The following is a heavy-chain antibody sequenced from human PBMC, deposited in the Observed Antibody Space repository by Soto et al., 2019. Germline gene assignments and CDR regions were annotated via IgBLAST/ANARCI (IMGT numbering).Heavy chain of an antibody. D-gene: IGHD3-10*01. CDR2: IHHIGRV. CDR3: AKDTSVGPMGYLDY. Sequence: PSETLSLTCAVSGASVSNNNWWSWVRQPPGGGLEWIGEIHHIGRVSYNPSLRGRVTMSVDKSTNQFSLELTSVTAADTAVYYCAKDTSVGPMGYLDYWGQGTLVTVSS. J-gene: IGHJ4*02. CDR1: GASVSNNNW. V-gene: IGHV4-4*02.